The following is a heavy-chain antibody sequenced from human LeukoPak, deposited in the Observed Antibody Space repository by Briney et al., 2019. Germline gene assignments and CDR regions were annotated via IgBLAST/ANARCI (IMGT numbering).Heavy chain of an antibody. D-gene: IGHD2-15*01. Sequence: ASVKVSCKASGGTFSSYAISWVRQAPGQGLEGMGWISAYNGNTNYAQKLQGRVTMTRDMSTSTVYMELSSLRSEDTAVYYCARVGVRRPLGYCSGGSCYGDYMDVWGKGTTVTVSS. CDR3: ARVGVRRPLGYCSGGSCYGDYMDV. V-gene: IGHV1-18*01. CDR1: GGTFSSYA. J-gene: IGHJ6*03. CDR2: ISAYNGNT.